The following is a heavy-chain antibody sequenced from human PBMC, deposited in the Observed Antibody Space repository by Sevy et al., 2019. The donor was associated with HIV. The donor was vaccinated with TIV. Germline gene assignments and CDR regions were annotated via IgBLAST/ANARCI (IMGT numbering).Heavy chain of an antibody. CDR3: AKGGYYDSSGYLPFDY. Sequence: GGSLRLSCAASGFTFSSYAMRWVRQAPGKGLEWVSAISDSGGSTYYADSVKGLFTSSRDNSKNTLYLLMNSLKAEDTAVYYCAKGGYYDSSGYLPFDYWGQGTLVTVSS. CDR1: GFTFSSYA. V-gene: IGHV3-23*01. J-gene: IGHJ4*02. D-gene: IGHD3-22*01. CDR2: ISDSGGST.